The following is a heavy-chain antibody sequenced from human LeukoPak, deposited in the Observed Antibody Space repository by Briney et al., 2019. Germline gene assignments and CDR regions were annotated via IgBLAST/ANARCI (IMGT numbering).Heavy chain of an antibody. V-gene: IGHV4-59*02. CDR1: GGSVSDYY. CDR2: IYYTGST. Sequence: SETLSLTCTISGGSVSDYYWSWIRQSPGKGLEWIGYIYYTGSTTYNPSLKSRVTMSADTSKNQFSLKLSSVTAADTAVYYCARVPYSSSWYVVDYWGQGTLVTVSS. J-gene: IGHJ4*02. D-gene: IGHD6-13*01. CDR3: ARVPYSSSWYVVDY.